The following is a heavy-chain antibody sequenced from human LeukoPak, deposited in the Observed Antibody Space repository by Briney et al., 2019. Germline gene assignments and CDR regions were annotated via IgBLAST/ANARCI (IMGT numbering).Heavy chain of an antibody. J-gene: IGHJ4*02. D-gene: IGHD2-2*01. V-gene: IGHV5-51*01. CDR1: GYSFTSYW. Sequence: GESLQISCKGSGYSFTSYWIGWVRQMPGKGLEWMGIIYPGDSDTRYSPSFQGQVTISADKSISTAYLQWSSLKASDTAMYYCARGWARYCSSTSCYLIDYWGQGTLITVSS. CDR3: ARGWARYCSSTSCYLIDY. CDR2: IYPGDSDT.